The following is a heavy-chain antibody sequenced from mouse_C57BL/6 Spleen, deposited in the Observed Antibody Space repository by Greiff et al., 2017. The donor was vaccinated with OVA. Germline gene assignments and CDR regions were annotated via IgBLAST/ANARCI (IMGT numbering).Heavy chain of an antibody. CDR1: GFTFSDYY. D-gene: IGHD1-1*01. Sequence: EVHLVESGGGLVQPGGSLKLSCAASGFTFSDYYMYWVRQTPEKRLEWVAYISNGGGSTYYPDTVKGRFTISRDNAKNTLYLQMSRLKSEDTAMYYCASPYYGSSPWFAYWGQGTLVTVSA. J-gene: IGHJ3*01. CDR3: ASPYYGSSPWFAY. CDR2: ISNGGGST. V-gene: IGHV5-12*01.